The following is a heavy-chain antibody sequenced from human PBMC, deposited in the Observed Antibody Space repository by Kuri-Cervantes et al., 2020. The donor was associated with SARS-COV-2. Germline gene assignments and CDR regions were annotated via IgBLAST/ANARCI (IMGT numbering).Heavy chain of an antibody. CDR3: ARQGGGDLAVVIIGFFDS. D-gene: IGHD3-3*01. CDR2: IGTAGDT. J-gene: IGHJ4*02. Sequence: LSLTCAASGFTFSSYDMHWVRQATGKGLEWVSAIGTAGDTYYPGSVKGRFTISRENAKNSLYLQMNSLRAGDTAVYYCARQGGGDLAVVIIGFFDSWGQGTLVTVSS. V-gene: IGHV3-13*04. CDR1: GFTFSSYD.